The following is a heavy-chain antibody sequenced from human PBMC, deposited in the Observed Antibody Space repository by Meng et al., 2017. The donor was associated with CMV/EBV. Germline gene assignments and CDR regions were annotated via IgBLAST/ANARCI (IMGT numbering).Heavy chain of an antibody. CDR3: ARGGDSWYSDY. D-gene: IGHD1-26*01. Sequence: VRSGAAGAEVKKPGSSVKVSCKTSGGTFSTFAISWVRQAPGEGLEWMGGIIPVFETANYAERFQDRVTITADDSTTTAYMELSSLRADDTALYFCARGGDSWYSDYWGQGTLVTVSS. CDR2: IIPVFETA. V-gene: IGHV1-69*01. J-gene: IGHJ4*02. CDR1: GGTFSTFA.